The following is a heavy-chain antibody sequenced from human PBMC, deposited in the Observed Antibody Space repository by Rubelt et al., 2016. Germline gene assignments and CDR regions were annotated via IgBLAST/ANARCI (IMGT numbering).Heavy chain of an antibody. CDR2: IYYSGST. Sequence: QLQLQESGPGLVKPSETLSLTCTVSSGFISSSSYYWGWIRQPPGKGLEWIGSIYYSGSTYYNPSLKSRVTISVDASKNQLSLKLSSVTAADTAVYYCTKHRGGRNSSLIESWGQGALVTVSS. J-gene: IGHJ4*02. D-gene: IGHD6-13*01. CDR3: TKHRGGRNSSLIES. V-gene: IGHV4-39*01. CDR1: SGFISSSSYY.